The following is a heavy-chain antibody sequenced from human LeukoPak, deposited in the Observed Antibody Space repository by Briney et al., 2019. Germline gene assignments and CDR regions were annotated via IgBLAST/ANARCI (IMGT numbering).Heavy chain of an antibody. CDR2: INHSGST. CDR1: GGSFSGYY. D-gene: IGHD6-19*01. Sequence: PSETLSLTCAVYGGSFSGYYWSWIRQPPGKGLEWIGEINHSGSTNYNPSLKSRVTISVDTSKNQFSLKLSSVTAADTAVHYCARSGYSSGWYLNKDHYYYYGMDVWGQGTTVTVSS. V-gene: IGHV4-34*01. J-gene: IGHJ6*02. CDR3: ARSGYSSGWYLNKDHYYYYGMDV.